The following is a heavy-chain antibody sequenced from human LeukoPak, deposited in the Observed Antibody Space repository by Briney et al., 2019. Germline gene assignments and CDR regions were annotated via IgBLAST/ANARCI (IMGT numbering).Heavy chain of an antibody. V-gene: IGHV4-59*01. Sequence: PSETLSLTCTVSGGSISSYYWSWIRQPPGKGLEWIGYIYYSGSTNYNPSLKSRVTISVDTSKNQFSLKLSSVTAADTAVYYCARDGRVLAPSKAKAFDIWGQGTMVTVSS. CDR1: GGSISSYY. D-gene: IGHD3/OR15-3a*01. CDR3: ARDGRVLAPSKAKAFDI. CDR2: IYYSGST. J-gene: IGHJ3*02.